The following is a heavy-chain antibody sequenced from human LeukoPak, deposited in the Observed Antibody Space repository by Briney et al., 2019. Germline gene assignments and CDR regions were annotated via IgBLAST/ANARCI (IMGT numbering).Heavy chain of an antibody. J-gene: IGHJ4*02. CDR1: YTFXXXY. Sequence: YTFXXXYMHWVRQAPGQGLEWMGIINPSGGSTSYAQKFQGRVTMTRDTSTSTVYLELSSLRSEDAAVYYCARDFGTGTTDYWGQGTLVTVSS. CDR3: ARDFGTGTTDY. D-gene: IGHD1/OR15-1a*01. CDR2: INPSGGST. V-gene: IGHV1-46*01.